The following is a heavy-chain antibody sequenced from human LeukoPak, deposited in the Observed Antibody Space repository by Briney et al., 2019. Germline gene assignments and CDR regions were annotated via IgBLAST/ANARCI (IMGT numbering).Heavy chain of an antibody. D-gene: IGHD3-10*01. Sequence: QTLSLTCDISGDSVSSNSAAWNWIRQSPSRGLEWLGRTYYRSKWYNDDAISEKSRMIINAATSKNQFSLQLNSVPPEDTAVYYCAKGRWALFDCWGQGTLVIVSS. CDR2: TYYRSKWYN. V-gene: IGHV6-1*01. CDR3: AKGRWALFDC. J-gene: IGHJ4*02. CDR1: GDSVSSNSAA.